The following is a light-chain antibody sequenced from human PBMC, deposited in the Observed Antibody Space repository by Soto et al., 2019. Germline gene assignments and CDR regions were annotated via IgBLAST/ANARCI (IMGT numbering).Light chain of an antibody. CDR3: QQYGSSPIT. V-gene: IGKV3-20*01. CDR2: GAS. Sequence: DIFLAQSPSTLCVSPCVVAALSCRASQSVSNNLAWYQQKPGQAPRLLIHGASSRATGIPDRISGSGSGTDFTLTISRLEPEDFAVYYCQQYGSSPITFGQGTRLEIK. J-gene: IGKJ5*01. CDR1: QSVSNN.